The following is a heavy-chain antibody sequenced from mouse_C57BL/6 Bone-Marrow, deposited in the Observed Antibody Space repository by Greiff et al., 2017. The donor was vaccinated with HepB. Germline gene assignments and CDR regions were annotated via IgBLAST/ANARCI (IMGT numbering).Heavy chain of an antibody. Sequence: EVQWVESGGGLVQPGGSLKLSCAASGFTFSDYYMYWVRQTPEKRLEWVAYISNGGGSTYYPDTVKGRFTISRDNAKNTLYLQMSRLKSEDTAMYYCARHGATTVVAEGYFDVWGTGTTVTVSS. J-gene: IGHJ1*03. CDR1: GFTFSDYY. V-gene: IGHV5-12*01. CDR2: ISNGGGST. D-gene: IGHD1-1*01. CDR3: ARHGATTVVAEGYFDV.